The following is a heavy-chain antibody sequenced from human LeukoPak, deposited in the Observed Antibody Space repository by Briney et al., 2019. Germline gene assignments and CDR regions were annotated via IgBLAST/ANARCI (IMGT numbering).Heavy chain of an antibody. J-gene: IGHJ3*02. CDR3: AKTGDYFDSSGYYRPDAFDI. D-gene: IGHD3-22*01. V-gene: IGHV3-23*01. CDR2: ISGSGSNT. Sequence: GGSLRLSRAASGFTFSSYAMSWVRQAPGKGLEWVSAISGSGSNTYYADSVKGRFTISRDNSQNTLYLQMNSLRAEDTAVYYCAKTGDYFDSSGYYRPDAFDIWGRGTMVTVSS. CDR1: GFTFSSYA.